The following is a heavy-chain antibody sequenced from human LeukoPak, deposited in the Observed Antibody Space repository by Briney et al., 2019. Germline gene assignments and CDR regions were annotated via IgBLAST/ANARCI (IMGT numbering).Heavy chain of an antibody. CDR2: IKQDGGEK. CDR1: GFTFSSYW. J-gene: IGHJ3*02. V-gene: IGHV3-7*01. Sequence: GGSLRLSCAASGFTFSSYWMSWVRQAPGKGLEWVANIKQDGGEKYYVDSVKGRFTISRDNAKNSLYLQMNSLRAEDTAVYYCARDKSDSSGWYGYHAFDIWGQGTMVTVSS. CDR3: ARDKSDSSGWYGYHAFDI. D-gene: IGHD6-19*01.